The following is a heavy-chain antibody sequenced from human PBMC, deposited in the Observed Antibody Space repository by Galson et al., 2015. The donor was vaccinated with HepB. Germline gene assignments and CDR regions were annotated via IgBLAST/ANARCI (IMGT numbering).Heavy chain of an antibody. CDR3: TTEQFPSYDFWSGYYAWYYYYYMDV. Sequence: SLRLSCAASGFTFSNAWMSWVRQAPGKGLEWVGRIKSKTDGGTTDYAAPVKGRFTISRDDSKNTLYLQMNSLKTENTAVYYCTTEQFPSYDFWSGYYAWYYYYYMDVWGKGTTVTVSS. V-gene: IGHV3-15*01. CDR1: GFTFSNAW. D-gene: IGHD3-3*01. J-gene: IGHJ6*03. CDR2: IKSKTDGGTT.